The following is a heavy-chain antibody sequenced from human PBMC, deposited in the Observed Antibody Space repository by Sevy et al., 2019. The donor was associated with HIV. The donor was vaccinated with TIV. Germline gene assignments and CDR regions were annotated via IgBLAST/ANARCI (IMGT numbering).Heavy chain of an antibody. D-gene: IGHD2-8*01. CDR1: GFTFPIYS. Sequence: GGSLRFSCVASGFTFPIYSVVWVRRAPGKGLEWLTLISYDGNNRYYADSVKGRFTISRDNSNNILYLQMTSLGVEDTALYFCARVAVEYCTNDCYHRFDHWGLGTLVTVSS. CDR3: ARVAVEYCTNDCYHRFDH. V-gene: IGHV3-30*04. J-gene: IGHJ4*02. CDR2: ISYDGNNR.